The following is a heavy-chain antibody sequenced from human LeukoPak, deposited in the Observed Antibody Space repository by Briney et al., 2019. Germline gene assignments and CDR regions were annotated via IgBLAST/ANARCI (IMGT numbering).Heavy chain of an antibody. J-gene: IGHJ4*02. CDR1: GGSFSGYY. V-gene: IGHV4-39*01. CDR2: IYYTGST. Sequence: KPSETLSLSCAVYGGSFSGYYWGWIRQPPGKGLEWIGSIYYTGSTYNNPSLKSRVTISVDTSKNQFSLKLSSVTAADTAVYYCRAHYYDSSGYDYWGQGTLVTVSS. CDR3: RAHYYDSSGYDY. D-gene: IGHD3-22*01.